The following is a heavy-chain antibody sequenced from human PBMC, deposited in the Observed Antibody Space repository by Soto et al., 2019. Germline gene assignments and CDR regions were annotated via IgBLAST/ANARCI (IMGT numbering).Heavy chain of an antibody. CDR1: GYSFTSYW. Sequence: GESLKISCKGSGYSFTSYWIGWVRQMPGKGLEWMGIIYPGDSDTRYSPSFQGQVTISADKSXSXXXXXGXXXKASDXXXXXXARQHXXDFWSGYPESDAFDIWGQGTMVTVSS. CDR3: ARQHXXDFWSGYPESDAFDI. CDR2: IYPGDSDT. J-gene: IGHJ3*02. V-gene: IGHV5-51*01. D-gene: IGHD3-3*01.